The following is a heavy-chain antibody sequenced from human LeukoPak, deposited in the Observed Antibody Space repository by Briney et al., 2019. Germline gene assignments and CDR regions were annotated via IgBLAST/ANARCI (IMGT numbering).Heavy chain of an antibody. J-gene: IGHJ6*03. D-gene: IGHD6-13*01. Sequence: ASVKVSCKASGGTFSSYAISWVRQAPGQGLEWMGIINPSGGSTSYAQKFQGRVTMTRDTSTSTVYMELSSLRSEDTAVYYCARASGQLANYYMDVWGKGTTVTVSS. CDR3: ARASGQLANYYMDV. CDR1: GGTFSSYA. CDR2: INPSGGST. V-gene: IGHV1-46*01.